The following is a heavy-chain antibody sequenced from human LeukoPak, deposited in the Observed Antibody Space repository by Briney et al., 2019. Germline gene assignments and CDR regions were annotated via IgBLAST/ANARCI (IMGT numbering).Heavy chain of an antibody. CDR3: ARWGYDDILTGSPGRRPYYFDY. V-gene: IGHV1-69*04. D-gene: IGHD3-9*01. CDR2: IIPILGIA. J-gene: IGHJ4*02. Sequence: ASVKVSCKASGGTFSSYAISWVRQAPGQGLEWMGRIIPILGIANYAQEFQGRVTITADKSTSTAYMELSSLRSEDTAVYYCARWGYDDILTGSPGRRPYYFDYWGQGTLVTVSS. CDR1: GGTFSSYA.